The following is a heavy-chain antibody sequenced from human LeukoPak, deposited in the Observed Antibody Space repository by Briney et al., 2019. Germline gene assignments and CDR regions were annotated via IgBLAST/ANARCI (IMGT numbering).Heavy chain of an antibody. J-gene: IGHJ4*02. CDR1: GYTFTGYY. Sequence: ASVKVSCKASGYTFTGYYMHWVRQAPGQGLEWMGWINPNSGGTNYAQKFQGRVTMTRDTSISTAYMELSRLRSDDTAVYYCAREERAAAGTGSDCYFDYWGQGTLVTVSS. D-gene: IGHD6-13*01. V-gene: IGHV1-2*02. CDR2: INPNSGGT. CDR3: AREERAAAGTGSDCYFDY.